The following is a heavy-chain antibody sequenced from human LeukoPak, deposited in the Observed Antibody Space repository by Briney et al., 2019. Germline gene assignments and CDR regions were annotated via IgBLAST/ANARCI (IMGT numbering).Heavy chain of an antibody. CDR3: ARGIAQTWELPSFLFDP. CDR1: GYTFTGYY. Sequence: ASVKVSCKASGYTFTGYYMHWVRQAPGQGLEWMGWINPNSGGTNYAQKFQGRVTMTRDTSISTAYMELSRLRSDDTAVYYCARGIAQTWELPSFLFDPWGQGTLVTVSA. V-gene: IGHV1-2*02. J-gene: IGHJ5*02. D-gene: IGHD1-26*01. CDR2: INPNSGGT.